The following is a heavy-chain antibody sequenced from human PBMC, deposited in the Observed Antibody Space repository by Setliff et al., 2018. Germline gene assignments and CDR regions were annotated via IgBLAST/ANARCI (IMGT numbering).Heavy chain of an antibody. CDR1: GYMFTTYA. CDR3: ARDLGYRSRTSCHGDWFDP. J-gene: IGHJ5*02. V-gene: IGHV7-4-1*02. Sequence: ASVKVSCKASGYMFTTYAMSWIRQVPGQGFEWMGWINTNTGNPIYVQGFTGRFVFSLDTSVSTAYLHISGLKAEDTAVYYCARDLGYRSRTSCHGDWFDPWGQGTLVTVSS. D-gene: IGHD2-2*01. CDR2: INTNTGNP.